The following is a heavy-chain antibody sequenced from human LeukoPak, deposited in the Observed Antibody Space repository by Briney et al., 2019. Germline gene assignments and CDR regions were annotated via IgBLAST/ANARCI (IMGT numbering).Heavy chain of an antibody. J-gene: IGHJ4*02. V-gene: IGHV1-24*01. Sequence: GASVKVSCKVSGYTLTELSMHWVRQAPGKGLEWMGGFDPEDGETIYAQKFQGRATMTEDTSTDTAYMELSSLRSEDTAVYYCATREWELLGFDYWGQGTLVTVSS. CDR1: GYTLTELS. D-gene: IGHD1-26*01. CDR3: ATREWELLGFDY. CDR2: FDPEDGET.